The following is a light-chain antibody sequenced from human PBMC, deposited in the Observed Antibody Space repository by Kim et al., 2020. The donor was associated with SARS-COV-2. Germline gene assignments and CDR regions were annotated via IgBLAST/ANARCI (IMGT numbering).Light chain of an antibody. CDR3: QQSYSDFSEYT. J-gene: IGKJ2*01. V-gene: IGKV1-39*01. Sequence: IQMTQSPSSLSASVGDRVTINCRASQSISNYLNWYQQRPGKAPKVLIYAASILQSGVPSRFSGSGSGTDFTLTISSLQPEDFATYYSQQSYSDFSEYTVGQGAKLEI. CDR1: QSISNY. CDR2: AAS.